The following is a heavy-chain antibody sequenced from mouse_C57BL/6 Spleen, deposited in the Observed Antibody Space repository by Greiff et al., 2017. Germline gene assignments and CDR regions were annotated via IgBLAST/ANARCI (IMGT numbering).Heavy chain of an antibody. V-gene: IGHV1-64*01. D-gene: IGHD2-3*01. J-gene: IGHJ4*01. CDR3: ARGYDGYYLAMDY. CDR2: IHPNSGST. Sequence: QVQLQQPGAELVKPGASVKLSCKASGYTFTSYWMHWVKQRPGQGLEWIGMIHPNSGSTNYNEKFKSKATLTVDKSSSTAYMQLSSLTSEDSAVYYCARGYDGYYLAMDYWGQGTSVTVSS. CDR1: GYTFTSYW.